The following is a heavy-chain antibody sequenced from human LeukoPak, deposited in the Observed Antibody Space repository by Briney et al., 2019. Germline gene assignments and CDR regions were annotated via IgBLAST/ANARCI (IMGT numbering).Heavy chain of an antibody. V-gene: IGHV3-48*03. Sequence: PGGSLRLSCAASVFTLSRYEMNWVRQDPGKGLEWVSYISSSGSTIYYADSVKGRFTISRDNAKNSLYLQMNSLRAEDTAVYYCARDGGVRSSCWYIFGRDAFDIWGQGTMVTVSS. CDR1: VFTLSRYE. J-gene: IGHJ3*02. D-gene: IGHD6-13*01. CDR3: ARDGGVRSSCWYIFGRDAFDI. CDR2: ISSSGSTI.